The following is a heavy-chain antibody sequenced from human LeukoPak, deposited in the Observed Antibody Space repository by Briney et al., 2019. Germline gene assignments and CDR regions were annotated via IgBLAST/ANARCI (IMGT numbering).Heavy chain of an antibody. CDR3: ARALCMAAHFDF. D-gene: IGHD2-8*01. Sequence: GGSLRLSCAVSGFTFRSYWMTWVRQPPGKGLEWMANIKQDGGEKYYVDSVNGRFSISRDNVKNSLYLQMNSLRAEGTAVYYCARALCMAAHFDFWGQGTLVTVSS. V-gene: IGHV3-7*05. J-gene: IGHJ4*02. CDR2: IKQDGGEK. CDR1: GFTFRSYW.